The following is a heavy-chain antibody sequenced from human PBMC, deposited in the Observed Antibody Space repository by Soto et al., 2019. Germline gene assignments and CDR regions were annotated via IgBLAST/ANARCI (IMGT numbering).Heavy chain of an antibody. CDR2: IYSGGST. V-gene: IGHV3-53*01. CDR1: GFTVSSNY. CDR3: ARGPNKWLRSTYYYYYGMDV. Sequence: PGGSLRLSCAASGFTVSSNYMSWVRQAPGKGLEWVSVIYSGGSTYYADSVEGRFTISRDNSKNTLYLQMNSLRAEDTAVYYCARGPNKWLRSTYYYYYGMDVWGQGTTVTVSS. D-gene: IGHD5-12*01. J-gene: IGHJ6*02.